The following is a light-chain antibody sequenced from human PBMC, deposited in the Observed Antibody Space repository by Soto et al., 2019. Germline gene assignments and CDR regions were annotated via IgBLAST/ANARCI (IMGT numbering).Light chain of an antibody. CDR2: DAS. CDR3: QQYYNLPIT. CDR1: QDISNH. Sequence: DIQMTQCPSSLSASVGYRVTITGQASQDISNHLNWYQQKPGKAPKLLIYDASNLETGVPSRFSGSGSGTDFTVTISSLQPEDFATYSCQQYYNLPITFGQGTRLEIK. V-gene: IGKV1-33*01. J-gene: IGKJ5*01.